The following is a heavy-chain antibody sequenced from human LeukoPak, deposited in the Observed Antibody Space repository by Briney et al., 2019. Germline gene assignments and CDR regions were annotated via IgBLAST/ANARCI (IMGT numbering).Heavy chain of an antibody. Sequence: SETLSLTCAVYGGPFSGYYWTWIRQPPGKGLEWIGEINHSGSTNYNPSLKSRVTISVDTSKNQFSLKLSSVTAADTAVYYCASRGLLGYCSGGSCYTLKWGQGTLVTVSS. J-gene: IGHJ4*02. D-gene: IGHD2-15*01. CDR3: ASRGLLGYCSGGSCYTLK. CDR2: INHSGST. V-gene: IGHV4-34*01. CDR1: GGPFSGYY.